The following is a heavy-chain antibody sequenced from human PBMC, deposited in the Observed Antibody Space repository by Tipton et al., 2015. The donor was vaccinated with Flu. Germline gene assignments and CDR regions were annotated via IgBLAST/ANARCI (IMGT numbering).Heavy chain of an antibody. J-gene: IGHJ4*02. CDR1: GDSISTGSHY. CDR3: ARESPPDY. CDR2: ISHTGT. V-gene: IGHV4-30-2*01. Sequence: TLSLTCNVSGDSISTGSHYWNWIRQPPGKGLEWIGSISHTGTYYKPSLRTRAAISADRSKNQFSLELTSVTAADTAVYYCARESPPDYWGQGILVTVSS.